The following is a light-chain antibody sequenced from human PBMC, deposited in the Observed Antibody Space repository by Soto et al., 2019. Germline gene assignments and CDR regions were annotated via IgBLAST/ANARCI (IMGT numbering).Light chain of an antibody. CDR3: QHYVTSSIT. J-gene: IGKJ5*01. V-gene: IGKV3-20*01. CDR2: GAS. Sequence: PRLLMYGASSRATGTPDRISGGGSGTDFTLTISRLEPEDFAVYYCQHYVTSSITFGQGTRLEI.